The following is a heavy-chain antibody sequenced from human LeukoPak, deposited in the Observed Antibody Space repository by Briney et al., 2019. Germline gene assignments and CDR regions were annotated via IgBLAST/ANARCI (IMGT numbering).Heavy chain of an antibody. Sequence: GGSLRLSCAASGFTFSSYAMSWVRQAPGKGLEWVSAISGSGGSTYYADSVKGRFTISRDNSKNTLYLQMNSLRAEDTAVYYCAKAPLLWFGESRFDYWGQGTLVTVSS. J-gene: IGHJ4*02. CDR1: GFTFSSYA. CDR2: ISGSGGST. CDR3: AKAPLLWFGESRFDY. V-gene: IGHV3-23*01. D-gene: IGHD3-10*01.